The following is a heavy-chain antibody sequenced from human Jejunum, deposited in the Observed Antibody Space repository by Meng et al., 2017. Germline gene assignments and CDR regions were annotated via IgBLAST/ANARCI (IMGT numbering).Heavy chain of an antibody. D-gene: IGHD1-26*01. CDR3: AGGGLVRSTRGYFDY. V-gene: IGHV6-1*01. Sequence: QIQLQQSGPGLVKPSQTLPLTCAISGDSVPSNSAGWNCIRQSPSRGLEWLGRTNYRSKWYIDYAVSVKSRITINPDTSKNQFSLHLNSVTPEDTAVYYCAGGGLVRSTRGYFDYWGQGTLVTVSS. CDR1: GDSVPSNSAG. J-gene: IGHJ4*02. CDR2: TNYRSKWYI.